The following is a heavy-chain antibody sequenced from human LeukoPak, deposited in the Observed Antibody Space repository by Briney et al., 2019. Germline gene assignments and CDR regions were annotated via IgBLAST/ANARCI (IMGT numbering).Heavy chain of an antibody. V-gene: IGHV4-39*01. D-gene: IGHD6-13*01. Sequence: PSETLSLTCTVSGGSISSSSYYWGWIRQPPGKGLEWIGSIYHSGSTYYNPSLKSRVTISVDTSKNQFSLKLSSVTAADTAVYYCPRQIAAAEFDYWGQGTLVTVSP. CDR1: GGSISSSSYY. CDR2: IYHSGST. CDR3: PRQIAAAEFDY. J-gene: IGHJ4*02.